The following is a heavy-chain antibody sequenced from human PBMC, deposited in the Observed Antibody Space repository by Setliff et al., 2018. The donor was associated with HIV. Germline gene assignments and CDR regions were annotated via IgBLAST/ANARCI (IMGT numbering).Heavy chain of an antibody. CDR2: ISSSGST. Sequence: SETLSLTCSVSGDSLIGFYWGWIRQPPGEGPEWIGHISSSGSTNYSPSLRSRVIMSVDTSQNLFSLILTSVTAADTAVYYCARGLTSRRGNWFDPWGQGTLVTVSS. J-gene: IGHJ5*02. CDR1: GDSLIGFY. V-gene: IGHV4-59*01. D-gene: IGHD3-10*01. CDR3: ARGLTSRRGNWFDP.